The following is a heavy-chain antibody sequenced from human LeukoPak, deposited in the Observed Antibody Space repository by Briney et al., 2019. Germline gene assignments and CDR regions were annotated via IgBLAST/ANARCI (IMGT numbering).Heavy chain of an antibody. CDR1: GYSFTDYY. CDR3: ARADRLDGGPYLIGP. Sequence: VASVKVSCKTSGYSFTDYYMHWVRQASGQGLEWMGWINPNSGGTSSAQKFQGRVTMTRDTSITTVYMEVSWLTSDDTAIYYCARADRLDGGPYLIGPWGQGTLVTVSS. V-gene: IGHV1-2*02. CDR2: INPNSGGT. J-gene: IGHJ5*02. D-gene: IGHD2-21*01.